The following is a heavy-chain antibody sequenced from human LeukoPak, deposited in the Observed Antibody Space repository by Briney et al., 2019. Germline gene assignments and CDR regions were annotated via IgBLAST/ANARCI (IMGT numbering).Heavy chain of an antibody. CDR3: SYQDLASYYYYYGMDV. CDR1: GGSISSSSYY. J-gene: IGHJ6*02. CDR2: IYYSGST. D-gene: IGHD2-2*01. Sequence: PSETLSLTCTVSGGSISSSSYYWGWLRQPPGKGLEWIGSIYYSGSTYYNPSLKSRVTISVDTSKNQFSLKLSSVTAADTAVYYCSYQDLASYYYYYGMDVWGQGTTVTVSS. V-gene: IGHV4-39*01.